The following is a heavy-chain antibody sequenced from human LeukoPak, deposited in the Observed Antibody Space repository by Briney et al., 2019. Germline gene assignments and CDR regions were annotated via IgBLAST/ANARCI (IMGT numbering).Heavy chain of an antibody. CDR2: IYHSGST. J-gene: IGHJ5*02. Sequence: PSQTLPLTCAVSGGSISSGGYSWSWIRQPPGRGLEWIGYIYHSGSTYYNPSLKSRVTISVDRSKNQFSLKLSSVTAADTAVYYCARSITMVRGVTNWFDPWGQGTLVTVSS. CDR3: ARSITMVRGVTNWFDP. V-gene: IGHV4-30-2*01. D-gene: IGHD3-10*01. CDR1: GGSISSGGYS.